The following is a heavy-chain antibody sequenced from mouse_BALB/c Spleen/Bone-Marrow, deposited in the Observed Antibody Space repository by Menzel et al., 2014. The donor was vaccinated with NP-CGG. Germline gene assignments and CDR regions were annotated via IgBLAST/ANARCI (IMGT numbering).Heavy chain of an antibody. D-gene: IGHD2-10*02. CDR1: GFTFSDFY. CDR3: ARDVGYGNYFVY. Sequence: EVKLVESGGGLVQPGDSLRLSCATSGFTFSDFYMEWVRQPPGRRLEWIAASRNKAKHYTTEYSASVKGRFIVSRDTSQSILHLQMNALRAEDTAIYYCARDVGYGNYFVYWGQGTLVTVSA. J-gene: IGHJ3*01. V-gene: IGHV7-1*02. CDR2: SRNKAKHYTT.